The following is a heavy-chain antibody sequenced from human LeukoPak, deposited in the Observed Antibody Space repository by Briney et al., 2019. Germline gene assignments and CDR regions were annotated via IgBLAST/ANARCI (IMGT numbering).Heavy chain of an antibody. V-gene: IGHV4-38-2*02. J-gene: IGHJ6*03. Sequence: SETLSLNCTVSGYSIRNGFYWGWIRQPPGKGLEWIGSIYHSGNTYYNPSLKSRVNISVDTSKNQFSLKLSSVTAADTAVYYCARDDWNSGYMDVWGKGTTVTVSS. D-gene: IGHD1-7*01. CDR2: IYHSGNT. CDR1: GYSIRNGFY. CDR3: ARDDWNSGYMDV.